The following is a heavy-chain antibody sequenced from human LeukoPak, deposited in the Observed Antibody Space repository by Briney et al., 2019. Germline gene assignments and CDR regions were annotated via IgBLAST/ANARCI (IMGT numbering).Heavy chain of an antibody. J-gene: IGHJ4*02. V-gene: IGHV3-7*05. CDR2: IKQDGSDK. CDR1: GFTFSSYW. Sequence: GGSLRLSCAASGFTFSSYWMSWVRQPPGKGLEWVANIKQDGSDKYYVDSVKGRLTISRDNAKNSLYLQMNSLRAEDTAVYYCVTPRNYYESSGQPFDYWGQGTLVTVSS. D-gene: IGHD3-22*01. CDR3: VTPRNYYESSGQPFDY.